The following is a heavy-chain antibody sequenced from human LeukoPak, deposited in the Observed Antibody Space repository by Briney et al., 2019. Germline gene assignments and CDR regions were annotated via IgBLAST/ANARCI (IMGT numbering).Heavy chain of an antibody. CDR2: ISYDGSNK. D-gene: IGHD6-19*01. J-gene: IGHJ4*02. CDR3: ARFIIAVAGTNFDY. CDR1: GFTFSSYA. Sequence: GGSLRLSCAASGFTFSSYAMHWVRQAPGKGLEWVAVISYDGSNKYYADSVKGRFTISRDNSKNTLYLQMNSLRAEDTAVYYCARFIIAVAGTNFDYWGQGTLVTVSS. V-gene: IGHV3-30-3*01.